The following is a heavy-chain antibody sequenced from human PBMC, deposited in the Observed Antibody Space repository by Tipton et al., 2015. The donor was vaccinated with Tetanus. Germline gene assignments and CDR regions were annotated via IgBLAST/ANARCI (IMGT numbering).Heavy chain of an antibody. J-gene: IGHJ4*02. V-gene: IGHV4-30-4*01. Sequence: TLSLTCTVSGGSISSGDYYWSWIRQPPGKGLEWIGYIYYSGSTYYNPYLKSRVTISVDTSKNQFSLKLSSVTAADTAVYYCARYTVTNFDFDYWGQGTLVTVSS. CDR2: IYYSGST. D-gene: IGHD4-17*01. CDR3: ARYTVTNFDFDY. CDR1: GGSISSGDYY.